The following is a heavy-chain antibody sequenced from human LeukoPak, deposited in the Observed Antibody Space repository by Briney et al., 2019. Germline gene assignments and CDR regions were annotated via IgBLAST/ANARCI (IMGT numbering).Heavy chain of an antibody. CDR2: IIPIFGTA. CDR1: GGTFSSYA. J-gene: IGHJ5*02. V-gene: IGHV1-69*13. D-gene: IGHD3-9*01. Sequence: ASVKVSCKASGGTFSSYAISWVRQAPGQGLEWMGGIIPIFGTANYAQKFQGRVTITADESTSTAYMELSSLRSEDTAVYYCATAYYDILTGYEGFDPWGQGTLVTVSS. CDR3: ATAYYDILTGYEGFDP.